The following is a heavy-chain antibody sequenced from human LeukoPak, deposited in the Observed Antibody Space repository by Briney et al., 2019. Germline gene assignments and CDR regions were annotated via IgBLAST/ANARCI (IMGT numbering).Heavy chain of an antibody. Sequence: GGSLRLSCAGSGFSFGSYAMSWVRQAPGEGLEWVSSISSSSVSTYYADSVKGRFTISRDKSKNTLYLQMNSLRAEDTAVYYCAGLSSGYYSPFDCWGQGTLVTVSS. CDR2: ISSSSVST. V-gene: IGHV3-23*01. D-gene: IGHD3-22*01. J-gene: IGHJ4*02. CDR1: GFSFGSYA. CDR3: AGLSSGYYSPFDC.